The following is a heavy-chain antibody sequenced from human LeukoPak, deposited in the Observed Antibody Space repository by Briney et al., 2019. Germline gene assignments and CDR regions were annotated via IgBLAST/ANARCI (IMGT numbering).Heavy chain of an antibody. CDR1: GFTVSSNY. D-gene: IGHD7-27*01. V-gene: IGHV3-66*01. CDR2: IYTGNTTT. Sequence: GGSLRLSCAASGFTVSSNYMSGVRQAPGKGVEWVSVIYTGNTTTYYADSVKGRFPISRDNSKNTLYLQMNSLRAEDTAVYYCARGGLGIGDFDIWGQGTMVTVSS. J-gene: IGHJ3*02. CDR3: ARGGLGIGDFDI.